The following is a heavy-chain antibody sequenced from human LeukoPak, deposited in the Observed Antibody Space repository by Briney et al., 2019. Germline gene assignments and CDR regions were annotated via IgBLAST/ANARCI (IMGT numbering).Heavy chain of an antibody. J-gene: IGHJ6*03. CDR3: AGGIATYYYFYYMDV. D-gene: IGHD6-13*01. Sequence: SETLSLTCTVSGGYISNNYWSWIRQPPGKGLEWIGYIYYTGSTNYNPSLKSRVTVSVDTSKNQFSLNLTSVTAADTAVYYCAGGIATYYYFYYMDVWGKGTTVTVSS. V-gene: IGHV4-59*01. CDR2: IYYTGST. CDR1: GGYISNNY.